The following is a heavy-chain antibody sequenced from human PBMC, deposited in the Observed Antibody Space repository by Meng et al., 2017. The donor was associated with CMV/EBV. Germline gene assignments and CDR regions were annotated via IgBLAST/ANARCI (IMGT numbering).Heavy chain of an antibody. CDR3: ARGLWFGELSPFDY. D-gene: IGHD3-10*01. Sequence: QGQLQQWGGGLLKPSETLSLPCAVYGGSFIGYYWSWIRQPPGKGLEWNGEINHSGSTNYNPSLKSRVTISVDTSKNQFSLKLSSVTAADTAVYYCARGLWFGELSPFDYWGQGTLVTVSS. CDR1: GGSFIGYY. J-gene: IGHJ4*02. CDR2: INHSGST. V-gene: IGHV4-34*01.